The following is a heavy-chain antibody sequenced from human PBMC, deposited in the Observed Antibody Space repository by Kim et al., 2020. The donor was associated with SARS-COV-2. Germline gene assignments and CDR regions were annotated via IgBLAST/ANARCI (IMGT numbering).Heavy chain of an antibody. CDR2: IKSKTDGGTT. CDR3: TTDLPHYDILTGYYGGLDEGGH. Sequence: GGSLRLSCAASGFTFSNAWMSWVRQAPGKGLEWVGRIKSKTDGGTTDYAAPVKGRFTISRDDSKNTLYLQMNSLKTEDTAVYYCTTDLPHYDILTGYYGGLDEGGHWGQGTLVTVSS. CDR1: GFTFSNAW. V-gene: IGHV3-15*01. D-gene: IGHD3-9*01. J-gene: IGHJ4*02.